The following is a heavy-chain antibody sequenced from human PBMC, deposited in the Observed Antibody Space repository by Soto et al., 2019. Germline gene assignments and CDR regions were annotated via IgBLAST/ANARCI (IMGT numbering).Heavy chain of an antibody. J-gene: IGHJ6*02. Sequence: SETLSLTCAVYGGSFSGYYWSWIRQPPGKGLEWIGEINHSGSTNYNPSLKSRVTISVDMSKNQFSLKLSSVTAADTAVYYCARGGSSWYWYYYGMDVWGQGTTVTVSS. V-gene: IGHV4-34*01. CDR2: INHSGST. CDR3: ARGGSSWYWYYYGMDV. CDR1: GGSFSGYY. D-gene: IGHD6-13*01.